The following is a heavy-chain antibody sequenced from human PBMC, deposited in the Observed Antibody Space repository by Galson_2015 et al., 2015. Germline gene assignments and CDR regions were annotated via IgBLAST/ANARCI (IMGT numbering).Heavy chain of an antibody. Sequence: SETLSLTCPVSGGSISRYYWSWIRQPPGKGLEWIGYIYYSGSTNYNPSLMSQVTISVDTSKNQFSLRLSSVTAADTAVYYCAREVSGYPYFDYWGQGTLVTVSS. CDR1: GGSISRYY. V-gene: IGHV4-59*01. CDR2: IYYSGST. D-gene: IGHD5-12*01. CDR3: AREVSGYPYFDY. J-gene: IGHJ4*02.